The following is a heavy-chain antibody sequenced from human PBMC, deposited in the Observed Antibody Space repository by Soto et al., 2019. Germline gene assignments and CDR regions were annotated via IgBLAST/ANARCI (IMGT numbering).Heavy chain of an antibody. CDR2: ISSGSTYI. V-gene: IGHV3-21*01. J-gene: IGHJ4*02. Sequence: EVQLVESGGGLVKPGGSLRLSCAASGFTFSSYSMNWVRQAPGKGLEWVSPISSGSTYIYYADSLKGRITISRDNAKNSLYLQMNSLRAEDTAVYYCARDLNGYSSSWGLLDYWGQGTLVTVSS. D-gene: IGHD6-13*01. CDR3: ARDLNGYSSSWGLLDY. CDR1: GFTFSSYS.